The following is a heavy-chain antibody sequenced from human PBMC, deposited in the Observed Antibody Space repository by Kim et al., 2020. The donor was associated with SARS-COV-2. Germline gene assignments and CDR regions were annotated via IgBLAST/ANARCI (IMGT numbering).Heavy chain of an antibody. CDR2: IYPGDSDT. J-gene: IGHJ4*02. V-gene: IGHV5-51*01. CDR3: ARTEEYCSSTSCFYDY. CDR1: GYSFTSYW. D-gene: IGHD2-2*01. Sequence: GESLKISCKGSGYSFTSYWIGWVRQMPGKGLEWMGIIYPGDSDTRYSPSFQGQVTISADKSISTAYLQWSSLKASDTAMYYCARTEEYCSSTSCFYDYWGQGTLVTVSS.